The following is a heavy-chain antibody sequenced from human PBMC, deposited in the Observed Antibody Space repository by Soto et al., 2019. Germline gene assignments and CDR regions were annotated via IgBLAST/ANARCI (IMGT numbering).Heavy chain of an antibody. Sequence: ASVKVSCKASGYTFTSYAMHWVRQAPGERLEWMGWINAGNGNTKYSQKFQGRVTITRDTSASTAYMELSSLRSEDTAVYYCARDLSDYGDYGVGDYWGQGTLVTVSS. CDR3: ARDLSDYGDYGVGDY. J-gene: IGHJ4*02. CDR1: GYTFTSYA. V-gene: IGHV1-3*01. D-gene: IGHD4-17*01. CDR2: INAGNGNT.